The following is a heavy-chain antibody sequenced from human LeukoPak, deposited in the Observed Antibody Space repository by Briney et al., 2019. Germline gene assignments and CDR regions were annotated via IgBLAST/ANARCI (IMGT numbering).Heavy chain of an antibody. CDR3: ARDPIAVAGPFDY. D-gene: IGHD6-19*01. CDR1: GGTFSSYA. CDR2: IIPIFGTA. V-gene: IGHV1-69*13. J-gene: IGHJ4*02. Sequence: ASVKVSCKASGGTFSSYAISWVRQAPGQGLEWMGGIIPIFGTANYAQKFQGRVTITAGESTSTAYMELSSLRSEDTAVYYCARDPIAVAGPFDYWGQGTLVTVSS.